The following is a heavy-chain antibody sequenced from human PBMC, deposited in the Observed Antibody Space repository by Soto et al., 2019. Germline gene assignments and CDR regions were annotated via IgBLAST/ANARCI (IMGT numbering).Heavy chain of an antibody. Sequence: PGGSLRLSCAASVFTFSTYAMNWVRQAPGKGLEWVSAISSSGESTYYADSVKGRFTLSRDNSKSTLYLQMNSLRAEDTAVYYCARDNVAPQSDDYRDYGFYYYGMDVWGQGTTVTVSS. CDR1: VFTFSTYA. J-gene: IGHJ6*02. V-gene: IGHV3-23*01. D-gene: IGHD4-17*01. CDR3: ARDNVAPQSDDYRDYGFYYYGMDV. CDR2: ISSSGEST.